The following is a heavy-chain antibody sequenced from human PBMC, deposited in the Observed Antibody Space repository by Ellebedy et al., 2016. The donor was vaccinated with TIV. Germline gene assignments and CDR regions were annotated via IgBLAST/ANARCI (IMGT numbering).Heavy chain of an antibody. Sequence: SVKVSXXASGGTFSSYAISWVRQAPGQGLEWMGGIIPIFGTANYAQKFQGRVTITADESTSTAYMELSSLRSEDTAVYYCARGSGSYHQEHDYWGQGTLVTVSS. CDR2: IIPIFGTA. J-gene: IGHJ4*02. CDR1: GGTFSSYA. CDR3: ARGSGSYHQEHDY. V-gene: IGHV1-69*13. D-gene: IGHD1-26*01.